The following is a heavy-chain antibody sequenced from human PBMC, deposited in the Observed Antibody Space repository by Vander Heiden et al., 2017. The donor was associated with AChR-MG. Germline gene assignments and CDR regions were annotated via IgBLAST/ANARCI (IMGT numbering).Heavy chain of an antibody. D-gene: IGHD3-3*01. CDR1: GGTFSSYA. CDR2: IIPIFGTA. CDR3: ARYGSTIFGVVIRFRYGMDV. Sequence: QVQLVQSGAEVKKPGSSVKVSCKASGGTFSSYAISWVRQAPGQGLEWMGGIIPIFGTANYAQKFQGRVTITADKSTSTAYMELSSLRSEDTAVYYCARYGSTIFGVVIRFRYGMDVWGQGTTVTVSS. J-gene: IGHJ6*02. V-gene: IGHV1-69*06.